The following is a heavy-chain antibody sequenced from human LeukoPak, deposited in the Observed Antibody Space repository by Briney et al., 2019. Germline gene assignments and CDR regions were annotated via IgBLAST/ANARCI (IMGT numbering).Heavy chain of an antibody. CDR2: INPNSGGT. CDR1: GYTFTGYY. J-gene: IGHJ6*03. CDR3: ARVLTVVRGVIVRYYYYMDV. V-gene: IGHV1-2*02. D-gene: IGHD3-10*01. Sequence: ASVKVSCKASGYTFTGYYMHWVRQAPGQGLEWMGWINPNSGGTNYAQKLQGRVTMTTDTSTSTAYMELRSLRSDDTAVYYCARVLTVVRGVIVRYYYYMDVWGKGTTVTVSS.